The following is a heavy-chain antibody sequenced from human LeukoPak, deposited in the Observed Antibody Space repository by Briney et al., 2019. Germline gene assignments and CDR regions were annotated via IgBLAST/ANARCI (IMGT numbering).Heavy chain of an antibody. CDR3: ARRAGAYSHPYDY. J-gene: IGHJ4*02. D-gene: IGHD4/OR15-4a*01. V-gene: IGHV3-15*01. CDR2: IKSKTDGGTT. CDR1: GFTFSNAW. Sequence: GGSLRLSCAASGFTFSNAWMSWVRQAPGKGLEWVGRIKSKTDGGTTDYAAPVKGRFTNSRDDSKNTLYLQMNSLKTEDTAVYYCARRAGAYSHPYDYWGQGTLVTVSS.